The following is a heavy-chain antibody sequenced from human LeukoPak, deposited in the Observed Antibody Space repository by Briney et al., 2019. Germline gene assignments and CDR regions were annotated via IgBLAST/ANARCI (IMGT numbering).Heavy chain of an antibody. D-gene: IGHD5-18*01. CDR1: GGSISSSSYY. V-gene: IGHV4-39*07. J-gene: IGHJ5*02. CDR3: AKGAGGFSYYNWFDP. CDR2: IYYSGST. Sequence: PSETLSLTCTVSGGSISSSSYYWGWIRQPPGKGLEWIGSIYYSGSTYYNPSLKSRVTISVDTSKNQFSLKLASVTAADTAVYYCAKGAGGFSYYNWFDPWGQGTLVTVSS.